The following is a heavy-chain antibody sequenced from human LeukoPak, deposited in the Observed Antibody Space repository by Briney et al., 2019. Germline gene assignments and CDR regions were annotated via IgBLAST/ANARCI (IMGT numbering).Heavy chain of an antibody. V-gene: IGHV3-23*01. J-gene: IGHJ4*02. CDR3: AKTLIAVAPYFDY. D-gene: IGHD6-19*01. Sequence: GASLRLSCAASGFSFSWHAMNWVRQAPGKGLEWVSVLSGSGGNTFYADSVKGRFTISRDNSKNTVYLQMNSLRVEDTAVYYCAKTLIAVAPYFDYWGQGTLVTVSS. CDR1: GFSFSWHA. CDR2: LSGSGGNT.